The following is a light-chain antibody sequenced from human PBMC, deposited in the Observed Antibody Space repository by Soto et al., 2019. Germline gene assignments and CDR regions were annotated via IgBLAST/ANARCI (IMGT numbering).Light chain of an antibody. Sequence: DIQMIHSPSTLSASVGDRVTITCRASQSISSWLAWYQQKPGKAPKLLIYDAYSLESGVPSRFSGSGSGTEFTHPISGMQPDDFATSYCQQYNRALTLGPETSMD. CDR3: QQYNRALT. CDR2: DAY. J-gene: IGKJ3*01. V-gene: IGKV1-5*01. CDR1: QSISSW.